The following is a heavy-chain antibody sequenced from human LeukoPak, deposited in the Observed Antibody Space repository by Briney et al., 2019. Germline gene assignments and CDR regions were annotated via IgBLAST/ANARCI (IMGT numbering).Heavy chain of an antibody. CDR2: ITPSSGGT. D-gene: IGHD1-26*01. V-gene: IGHV1-2*02. CDR1: GYTFTGYY. CDR3: AREAFGATMIDY. Sequence: ASVKVSCKASGYTFTGYYMHWVRQAPGQGLEWMGWITPSSGGTNYAQKFQGRVTMTRDTAISTAYMELSRLRSDDTAVYYCAREAFGATMIDYWGQGTLVTVSS. J-gene: IGHJ4*02.